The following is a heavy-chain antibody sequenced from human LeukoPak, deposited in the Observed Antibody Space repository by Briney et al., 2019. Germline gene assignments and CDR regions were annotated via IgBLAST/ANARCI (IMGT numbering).Heavy chain of an antibody. Sequence: AGGSLRLSCAASGFTFSNYAMSWVRQAPGKGLEWVSAISGSGGSTYYADSVKGRFTISRDNSKNTLYLQMNSLRAEDTAVYYCAKRSRYYYDSSGDHDAFDIWGQGTMVTVSS. CDR2: ISGSGGST. J-gene: IGHJ3*02. V-gene: IGHV3-23*01. D-gene: IGHD3-22*01. CDR3: AKRSRYYYDSSGDHDAFDI. CDR1: GFTFSNYA.